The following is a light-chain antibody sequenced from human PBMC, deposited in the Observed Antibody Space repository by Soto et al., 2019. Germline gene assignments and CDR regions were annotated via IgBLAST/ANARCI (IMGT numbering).Light chain of an antibody. CDR2: ASS. Sequence: DIQMTQSPSSLSASVGDRVTITCRTSQSVSIYVNWYQQKPGKAPILLIYASSSLQSGVPSRFSGSGSGTDFTLTICSLEPEDFATYYCQQSYSTPTFGQGTKVDIK. CDR3: QQSYSTPT. V-gene: IGKV1-39*01. J-gene: IGKJ2*01. CDR1: QSVSIY.